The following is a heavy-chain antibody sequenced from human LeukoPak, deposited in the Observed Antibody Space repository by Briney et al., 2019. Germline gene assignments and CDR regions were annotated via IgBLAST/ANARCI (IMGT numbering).Heavy chain of an antibody. CDR1: GFTFGDYA. CDR2: IRSKAYGGTT. J-gene: IGHJ6*02. CDR3: TSPWGLQTFYYYYGMDV. Sequence: GGSLRLSCTASGFTFGDYAMSWVRQAPGKGLEWVGFIRSKAYGGTTEYAASVKGRFTISRDDSKSIAYLQMNSLKTEDTAVYYCTSPWGLQTFYYYYGMDVWGQGTTVTVSS. D-gene: IGHD3-16*01. V-gene: IGHV3-49*04.